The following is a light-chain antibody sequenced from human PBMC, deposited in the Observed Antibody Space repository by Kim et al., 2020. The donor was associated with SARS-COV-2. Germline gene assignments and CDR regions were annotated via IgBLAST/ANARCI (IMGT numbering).Light chain of an antibody. CDR3: QAWDSSTVV. CDR1: KLGDKY. J-gene: IGLJ2*01. CDR2: QDS. V-gene: IGLV3-1*01. Sequence: VSPGQTASITCSGDKLGDKYACWYQQKPGQSPVLVIYQDSKRPSGIPERFSGSNSGNTATLTISGTQAMDEADYYCQAWDSSTVVFGGGAQLTDL.